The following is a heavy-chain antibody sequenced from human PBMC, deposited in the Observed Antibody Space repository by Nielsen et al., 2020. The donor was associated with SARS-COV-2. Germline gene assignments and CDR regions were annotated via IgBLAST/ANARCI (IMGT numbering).Heavy chain of an antibody. J-gene: IGHJ5*02. CDR2: INPNSGGT. Sequence: WVRQAPGQGLEWMGRINPNSGGTNYAQKFQGRVTMTRDTSISTAYMELSSLRSEDTAVYYCATRQRIPAAIFGWKYWFDPWGQGTLVTVSS. D-gene: IGHD2-2*01. V-gene: IGHV1-2*06. CDR3: ATRQRIPAAIFGWKYWFDP.